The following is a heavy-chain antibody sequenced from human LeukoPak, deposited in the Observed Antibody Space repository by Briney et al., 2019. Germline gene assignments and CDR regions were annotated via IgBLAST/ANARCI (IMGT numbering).Heavy chain of an antibody. J-gene: IGHJ6*02. D-gene: IGHD6-19*01. CDR1: GFIFSSHW. V-gene: IGHV3-7*01. Sequence: GGSLRLSCAASGFIFSSHWMSWVRQAPGKGLEWVASIKQDGSDKYYVDSVKGRFTISRDNAKNSLYLQMNSLRAEDTAVYSCTSSLAVAGDYYYYGLDVWGQGTTVTVSS. CDR2: IKQDGSDK. CDR3: TSSLAVAGDYYYYGLDV.